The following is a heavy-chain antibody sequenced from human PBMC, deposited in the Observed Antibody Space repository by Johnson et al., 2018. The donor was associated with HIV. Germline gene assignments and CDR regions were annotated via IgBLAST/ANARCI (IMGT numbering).Heavy chain of an antibody. CDR3: ARPGGDYSAFDI. D-gene: IGHD4-17*01. V-gene: IGHV3-66*04. J-gene: IGHJ3*02. CDR1: GFTVGTNY. CDR2: IYSGGRT. Sequence: VLLVESGGGVVQPGRSLRLSCAASGFTVGTNYINWVRQAPGKGLECVSGIYSGGRTYYADSVKGRFTISRDNSKNTLYLQMNSLRAEDTAVYYCARPGGDYSAFDIWGLGTMVTVSS.